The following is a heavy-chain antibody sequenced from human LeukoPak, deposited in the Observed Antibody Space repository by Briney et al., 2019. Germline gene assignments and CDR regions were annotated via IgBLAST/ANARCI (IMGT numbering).Heavy chain of an antibody. CDR3: ARRVTGSYGPPDWFDP. D-gene: IGHD1-26*01. Sequence: GESLKISCKGSRYSFTSYWIGWVRQMPGKGLEWMGIIYPGDSDTRYSPSFQGQVTISADKSISTAYLQWSSLKASDTAMYYCARRVTGSYGPPDWFDPWGQGTLVTVSS. CDR2: IYPGDSDT. V-gene: IGHV5-51*01. J-gene: IGHJ5*02. CDR1: RYSFTSYW.